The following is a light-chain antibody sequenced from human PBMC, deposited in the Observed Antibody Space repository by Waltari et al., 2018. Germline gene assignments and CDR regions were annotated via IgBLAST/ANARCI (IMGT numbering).Light chain of an antibody. Sequence: QSVLTPPPSVSGAPGQRVTISCTGGTSNIGAGSDVHWYQQLPGPAPKLLIYGNTNRPSGVPDRFSGSKSGTSASLAIAGLQAEDEGDYYCQSSDGSLTLFGGGTRLTVL. CDR3: QSSDGSLTL. CDR2: GNT. J-gene: IGLJ2*01. CDR1: TSNIGAGSD. V-gene: IGLV1-40*01.